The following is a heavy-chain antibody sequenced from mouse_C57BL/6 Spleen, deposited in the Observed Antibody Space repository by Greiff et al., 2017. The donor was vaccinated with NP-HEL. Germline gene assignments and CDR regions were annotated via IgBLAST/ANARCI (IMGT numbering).Heavy chain of an antibody. CDR2: THPGSGNT. Sequence: LLEPGPELVKSGASVKISCKASGYTFTDYYINWVNQRPGQGLVWIGWTHPGSGNTKSSEMFKGKATLTVDPSSSTANMQLRSQTEEDSGVYICEVYGEELGFTDWSQGRLVTVSA. D-gene: IGHD3-3*01. J-gene: IGHJ3*01. CDR1: GYTFTDYY. CDR3: EVYGEELGFTD. V-gene: IGHV1-84*01.